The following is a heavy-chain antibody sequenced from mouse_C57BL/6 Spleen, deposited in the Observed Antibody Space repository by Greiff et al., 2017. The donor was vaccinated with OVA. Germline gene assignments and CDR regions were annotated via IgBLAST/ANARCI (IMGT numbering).Heavy chain of an antibody. CDR1: GYTFTSYW. V-gene: IGHV1-50*01. J-gene: IGHJ1*03. CDR2: IDPSDSYT. D-gene: IGHD1-1*01. Sequence: VQLQQPGAELVKPGASVKLSCKASGYTFTSYWMQWVKQRPGQGLEWIGEIDPSDSYTNYNQKFKGKATLTVDTSSSTAYMQLSSLTSEDSAVYYCARSPYYYGSSLWYFDVWGTGTTVTVSS. CDR3: ARSPYYYGSSLWYFDV.